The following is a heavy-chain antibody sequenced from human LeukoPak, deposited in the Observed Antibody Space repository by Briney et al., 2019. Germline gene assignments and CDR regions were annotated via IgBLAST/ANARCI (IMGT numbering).Heavy chain of an antibody. J-gene: IGHJ4*02. CDR1: GFTFSTYA. Sequence: PGGSLRLSCTASGFTFSTYAMGWARQAPGKGLEWVSGIGGNGVDTYYADSAKGRFTISRDNSKNTLYLQMNSLRAEDTAMYYCARDGLTGTTDGTLDYWGQGTLVTVSS. CDR2: IGGNGVDT. V-gene: IGHV3-23*01. D-gene: IGHD1-20*01. CDR3: ARDGLTGTTDGTLDY.